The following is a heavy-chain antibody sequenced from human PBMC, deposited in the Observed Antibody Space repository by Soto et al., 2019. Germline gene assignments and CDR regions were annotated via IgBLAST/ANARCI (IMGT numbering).Heavy chain of an antibody. CDR1: RLTFSSYA. J-gene: IGHJ6*02. V-gene: IGHV3-23*01. D-gene: IGHD3-3*01. CDR3: AKGPTIFGVVISYSFYYGLDV. Sequence: PGGSLRLSCAASRLTFSSYAMSWVRQAPGKGLEWVSAISSSGTSTYSADSVKGRFTISRDNSKNTLYLQMNSLRAEDTAVYYCAKGPTIFGVVISYSFYYGLDVWGRGTTVTAP. CDR2: ISSSGTST.